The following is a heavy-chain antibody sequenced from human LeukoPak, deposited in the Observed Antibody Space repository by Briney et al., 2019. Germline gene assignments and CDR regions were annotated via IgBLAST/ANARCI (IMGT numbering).Heavy chain of an antibody. CDR2: INPSDSYT. V-gene: IGHV5-10-1*01. Sequence: GESLKISCKASGYSFTSYWISWVRQMPGKGLEWMGRINPSDSYTNYSPSFQGHVTISADKSISTAYLQWSSLKASDTAMYYCAGQSEAYYYGMDVWGKGTTVTVSS. CDR1: GYSFTSYW. CDR3: AGQSEAYYYGMDV. J-gene: IGHJ6*04.